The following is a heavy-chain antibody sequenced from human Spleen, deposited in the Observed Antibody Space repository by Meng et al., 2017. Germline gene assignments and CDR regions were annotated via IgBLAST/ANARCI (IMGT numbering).Heavy chain of an antibody. CDR1: GYNFPDYY. J-gene: IGHJ4*02. V-gene: IGHV1-69*05. D-gene: IGHD6-13*01. CDR3: ARDEDISAAGKLFGDY. Sequence: SVKVSCKPSGYNFPDYYIHWVRQAPGQGLEWMGGIIPIFGTANYAQKFQGRVTITTDESTSTAYMELSSLRSEDTAVYYCARDEDISAAGKLFGDYWGQGTLVTVSS. CDR2: IIPIFGTA.